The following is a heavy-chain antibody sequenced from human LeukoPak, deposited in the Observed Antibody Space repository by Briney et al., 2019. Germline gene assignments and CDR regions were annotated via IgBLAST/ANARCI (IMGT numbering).Heavy chain of an antibody. V-gene: IGHV1-18*01. CDR2: ISAYNGNT. CDR1: GYTFTSYG. D-gene: IGHD1-26*01. CDR3: ARDMDGSYSNGWASHYYSYMDV. J-gene: IGHJ6*03. Sequence: ALVKVSCKASGYTFTSYGISWVRQAPGQGLEWMGWISAYNGNTNYAQKLQGRVTMTTDTSTSTAYMELRSLRSDDTAVYYCARDMDGSYSNGWASHYYSYMDVWGKGTTVTVSS.